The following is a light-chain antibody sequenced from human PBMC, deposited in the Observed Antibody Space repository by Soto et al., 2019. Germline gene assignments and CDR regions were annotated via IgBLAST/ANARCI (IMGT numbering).Light chain of an antibody. Sequence: QSVLTQPPSVSAAPGQRVTISCTGSSSNIGAGYEAHWYQQVPGTAPKLLIYENNNRPSGVPDRFSGSKSGTSASLAITGPQPEDEAEYYCQSYDSSLSGYVFGTGTKLTVL. V-gene: IGLV1-40*01. J-gene: IGLJ1*01. CDR1: SSNIGAGYE. CDR3: QSYDSSLSGYV. CDR2: ENN.